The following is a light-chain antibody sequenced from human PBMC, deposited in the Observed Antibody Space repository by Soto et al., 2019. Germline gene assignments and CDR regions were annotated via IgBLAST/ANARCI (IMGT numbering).Light chain of an antibody. CDR1: QSVTSN. CDR3: QQYHNWPPLT. CDR2: GAS. V-gene: IGKV3-15*01. J-gene: IGKJ4*01. Sequence: EVVMTQSPATLSVSPGERASLSCRASQSVTSNLAWYQQKPGQAPSLLLYGASTRATGIPARFSGSGSGTEFTLTISSLQSEGFAVYYCQQYHNWPPLTFVGGTKVEIK.